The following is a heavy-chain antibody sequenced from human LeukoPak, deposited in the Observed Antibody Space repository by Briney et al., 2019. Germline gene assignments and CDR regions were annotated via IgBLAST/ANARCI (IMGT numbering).Heavy chain of an antibody. J-gene: IGHJ4*02. CDR3: ARGVNPYSSSWYY. V-gene: IGHV3-48*01. D-gene: IGHD6-13*01. CDR2: ISDSSTTI. Sequence: AGGSLRLSCAASGFTFSSYDMNWVRQAPGKGLEWASYISDSSTTIYYADSVKGRFTISRDNAKNSLYLQMNTLRAEDTAVYYCARGVNPYSSSWYYWGQGTLVTVSS. CDR1: GFTFSSYD.